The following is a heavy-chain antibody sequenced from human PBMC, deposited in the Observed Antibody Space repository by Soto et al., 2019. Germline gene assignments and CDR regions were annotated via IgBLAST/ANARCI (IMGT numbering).Heavy chain of an antibody. D-gene: IGHD3-22*01. CDR1: GFTFDDYA. Sequence: SLRLSCAASGFTFDDYAMHWVRQAPGKGLEWVSGISWNSGSIGYADSVKGRFTISRDNAKNSLYLQMNSLRAEDTALYYCAKDSRVVITYGMDVWGQGTTVTVSS. CDR2: ISWNSGSI. CDR3: AKDSRVVITYGMDV. J-gene: IGHJ6*02. V-gene: IGHV3-9*01.